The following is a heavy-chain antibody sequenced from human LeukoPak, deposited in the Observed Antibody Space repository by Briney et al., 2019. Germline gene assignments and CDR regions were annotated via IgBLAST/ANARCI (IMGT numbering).Heavy chain of an antibody. CDR3: ARQPIPRGYFFDY. J-gene: IGHJ4*02. V-gene: IGHV4-59*05. D-gene: IGHD5-18*01. CDR1: GGSMSDYY. CDR2: IYYSGST. Sequence: SETLSLTCTVSGGSMSDYYWSWIRQPAGKGLEWIGSIYYSGSTYYNPSLKSRVTISVDTSKNQFSLKLSSVTAADTAVYYCARQPIPRGYFFDYWGQGTLVTVSS.